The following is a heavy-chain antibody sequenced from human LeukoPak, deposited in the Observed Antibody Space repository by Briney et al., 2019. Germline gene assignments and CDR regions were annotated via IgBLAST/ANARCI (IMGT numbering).Heavy chain of an antibody. D-gene: IGHD3-10*01. CDR3: ARRRADYYGSPACFDY. J-gene: IGHJ4*02. V-gene: IGHV3-66*01. CDR2: IYSGGST. CDR1: GFTVSSNY. Sequence: GGPLRLSCAASGFTVSSNYISWVRQAPGKGLEWVSLIYSGGSTYYADPVKGRFAISRDNSKNTLYLQMNSLRAEDTAVYYCARRRADYYGSPACFDYWGQGTLVTVSS.